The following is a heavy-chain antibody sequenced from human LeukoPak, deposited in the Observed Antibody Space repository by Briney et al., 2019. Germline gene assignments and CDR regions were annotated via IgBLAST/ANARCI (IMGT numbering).Heavy chain of an antibody. CDR2: ISVSGNT. CDR1: GFTLSSYA. CDR3: ARDPTDFDSSGQTYFDY. D-gene: IGHD3-22*01. Sequence: GGSLRLSCAASGFTLSSYAMSWVRQGPGKGLEWVSAISVSGNTYHADSVRGRFTISRDNSKNTLYLQMNSLRAEDTAVYYCARDPTDFDSSGQTYFDYWGQGSLVTVSS. J-gene: IGHJ4*02. V-gene: IGHV3-23*01.